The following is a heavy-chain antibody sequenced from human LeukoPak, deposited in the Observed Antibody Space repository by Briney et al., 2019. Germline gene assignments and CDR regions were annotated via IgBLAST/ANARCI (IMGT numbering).Heavy chain of an antibody. Sequence: KPGGSLRLSCAASGFTFSDYYMTWIRQAPGKGLERVSYISTSGSTISYADSVKGRFTISRGNAKNSLYLQMNSLRAEDTAVYYCARVMGATAAADYWGQGTLVTVSS. V-gene: IGHV3-11*01. D-gene: IGHD1-26*01. J-gene: IGHJ4*02. CDR2: ISTSGSTI. CDR1: GFTFSDYY. CDR3: ARVMGATAAADY.